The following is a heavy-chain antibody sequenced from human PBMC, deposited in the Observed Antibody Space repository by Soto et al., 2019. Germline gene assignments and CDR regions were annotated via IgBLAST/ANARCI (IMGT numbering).Heavy chain of an antibody. CDR2: IWYDGSNK. V-gene: IGHV3-33*01. CDR1: GFTFSSYG. CDR3: ARDSKIGGLLWFGEDLGRNWFAP. D-gene: IGHD3-10*01. J-gene: IGHJ5*02. Sequence: GGSLRLCCAASGFTFSSYGMHWVRQAPGKGLEWVAVIWYDGSNKYYADSVKGRFTISRDNSKNTLYLQMNSLRAEDTAVYYCARDSKIGGLLWFGEDLGRNWFAPWGKGTLVTVSS.